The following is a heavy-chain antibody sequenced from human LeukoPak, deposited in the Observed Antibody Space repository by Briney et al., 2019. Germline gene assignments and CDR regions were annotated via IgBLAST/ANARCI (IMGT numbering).Heavy chain of an antibody. CDR3: ARDYYGSPGF. Sequence: SETLSLTCTVSGYSISSGYYWGWIRQPPGKGLEWIASIYRSGSTYNNPSLKSRVTISVDTSKNQFSLKLSSVTAADTAVYYCARDYYGSPGFWGQGTLVTVSS. CDR2: IYRSGST. V-gene: IGHV4-38-2*02. J-gene: IGHJ4*02. CDR1: GYSISSGYY. D-gene: IGHD3-10*01.